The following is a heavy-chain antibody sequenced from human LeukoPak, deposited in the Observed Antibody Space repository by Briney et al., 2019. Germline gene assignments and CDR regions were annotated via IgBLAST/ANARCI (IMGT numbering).Heavy chain of an antibody. CDR1: GGSISSGGYY. CDR3: ARDPGSGVEEKKYYYYGMDV. J-gene: IGHJ6*02. CDR2: IYYSGST. D-gene: IGHD1-26*01. Sequence: PSQTLSLTCTVSGGSISSGGYYWSWIRQHPGKDLEWIGYIYYSGSTYYNPSLKSRVTISVDTSKNQFSLKLSSVTAADTAVYYCARDPGSGVEEKKYYYYGMDVWGQGTTVTVSS. V-gene: IGHV4-31*03.